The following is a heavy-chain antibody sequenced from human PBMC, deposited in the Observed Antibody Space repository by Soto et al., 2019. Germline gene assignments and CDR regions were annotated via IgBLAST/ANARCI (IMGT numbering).Heavy chain of an antibody. D-gene: IGHD6-19*01. Sequence: EVQLLESGGGLVQPGGSLRLSCVVSGFTFTNYAMTWVRQAPGKGLEWVSAIDSSGGDTFYADSVKGRFTMSRDNSKNTLYLQMNSLSAEDTAVYHCAKGIGSGWYDWFDPWGQGTLVTVSS. CDR2: IDSSGGDT. V-gene: IGHV3-23*01. CDR3: AKGIGSGWYDWFDP. J-gene: IGHJ5*02. CDR1: GFTFTNYA.